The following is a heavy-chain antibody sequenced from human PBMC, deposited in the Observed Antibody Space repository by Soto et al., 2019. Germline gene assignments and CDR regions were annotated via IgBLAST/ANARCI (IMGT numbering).Heavy chain of an antibody. CDR1: GGTFSNYG. CDR3: ARGGSDYEGSGYYQGHV. CDR2: IVPIFGA. Sequence: QVQLVQSGAEVKKPGSSVKVSCKSSGGTFSNYGFSWVRQAPGQGLECMGVIVPIFGAEHPQKFQGRVTITADXSXNXIFMELRGLGSEDTAVDYCARGGSDYEGSGYYQGHVWGQGTTVTVSS. J-gene: IGHJ6*02. D-gene: IGHD3-22*01. V-gene: IGHV1-69*12.